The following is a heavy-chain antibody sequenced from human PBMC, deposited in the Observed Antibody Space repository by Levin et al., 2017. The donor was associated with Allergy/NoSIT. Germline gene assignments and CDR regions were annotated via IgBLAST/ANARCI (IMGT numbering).Heavy chain of an antibody. CDR1: GYTFTSYG. CDR2: ISAYNGNT. CDR3: ARDASFISSVYYPHFDY. V-gene: IGHV1-18*01. J-gene: IGHJ4*02. Sequence: ASVKVSCKASGYTFTSYGISWVRQAPGQGLEWMGWISAYNGNTNYAQKLQGRVTMTTDTSTSTAYMELRSLRSDDTAVYSCARDASFISSVYYPHFDYWGQGTLVTVSS. D-gene: IGHD3-22*01.